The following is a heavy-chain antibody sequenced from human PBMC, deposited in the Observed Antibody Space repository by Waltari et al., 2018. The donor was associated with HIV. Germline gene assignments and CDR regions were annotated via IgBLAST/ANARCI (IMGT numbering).Heavy chain of an antibody. J-gene: IGHJ4*02. CDR2: INVGNVQT. CDR3: GRGTDWLANVLEY. V-gene: IGHV1-3*01. Sequence: QIQLVQSGAEVKKPGASVKVSCKTSGFNFNNYVIHWMRQSPGQGLEWMGSINVGNVQTRYSQMVQGRVRFTRDTAETTIVMEVSSLKSEDTAVYFCGRGTDWLANVLEYWGQGTLLTVSS. D-gene: IGHD6-19*01. CDR1: GFNFNNYV.